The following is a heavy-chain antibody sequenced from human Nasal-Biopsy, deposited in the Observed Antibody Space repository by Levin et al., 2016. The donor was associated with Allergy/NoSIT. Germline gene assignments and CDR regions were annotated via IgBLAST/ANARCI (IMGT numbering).Heavy chain of an antibody. Sequence: SGPTLVKPTQTLTLTCTCSGVSFASSGMTMGWIRQPPGKALEWLLVVPWDGGFRYSPSMKGRLTITKDTSKNAVVLTMNNMAPGDTATYFCALSPPTFSRGDDNNYMDVWGEGTKVTVSS. CDR2: VPWDGGF. J-gene: IGHJ6*03. CDR3: ALSPPTFSRGDDNNYMDV. V-gene: IGHV2-5*02. D-gene: IGHD2/OR15-2a*01. CDR1: GVSFASSGMT.